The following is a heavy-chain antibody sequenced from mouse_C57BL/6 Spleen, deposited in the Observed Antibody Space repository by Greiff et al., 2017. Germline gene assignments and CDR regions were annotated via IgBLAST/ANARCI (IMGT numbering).Heavy chain of an antibody. CDR1: GYTFTSYW. J-gene: IGHJ2*01. CDR3: ARSGATMVTDY. Sequence: QVQLQQSGAELVKPGASVKLSCKASGYTFTSYWMHWVKQRPGQGLEWIGMIHPNSGSTNYNEKFKSKATLTVDKSSSTAYMQLSSLTSEDSAVYYCARSGATMVTDYWGQGTTLTVSS. CDR2: IHPNSGST. D-gene: IGHD2-2*01. V-gene: IGHV1-64*01.